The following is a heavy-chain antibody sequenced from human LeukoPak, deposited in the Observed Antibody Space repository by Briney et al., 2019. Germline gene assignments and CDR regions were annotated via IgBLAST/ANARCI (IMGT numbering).Heavy chain of an antibody. CDR3: AREGQPLSRNSWFDP. Sequence: GGSLRLSCAASGFDFSSYNMIWVRQSPGKGLEWVSSISYFDDSTYYADSLKGRFTISRDNSKTTLYLQMNSLRAEDTAIYYCAREGQPLSRNSWFDPWGQGALVTVSS. D-gene: IGHD6-13*01. J-gene: IGHJ5*02. V-gene: IGHV3-21*01. CDR2: ISYFDDST. CDR1: GFDFSSYN.